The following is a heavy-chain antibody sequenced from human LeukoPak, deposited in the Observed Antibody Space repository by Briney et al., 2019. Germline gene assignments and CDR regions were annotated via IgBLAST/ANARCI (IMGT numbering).Heavy chain of an antibody. J-gene: IGHJ4*02. CDR3: TKSRISFSGQADH. D-gene: IGHD5-12*01. V-gene: IGHV3-21*01. CDR1: GFTFGAYS. Sequence: PGGSLRLSCAAPGFTFGAYSMNWVRQAPGKGLEWVSFISDSSSYIYYADSVKGRFTISRDNAKNSLYLQMNSLRAEDTAVYYCTKSRISFSGQADHWGQGTLVTVSS. CDR2: ISDSSSYI.